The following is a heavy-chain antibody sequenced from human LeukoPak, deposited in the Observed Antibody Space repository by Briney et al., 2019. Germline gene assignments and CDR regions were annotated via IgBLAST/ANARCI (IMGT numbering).Heavy chain of an antibody. V-gene: IGHV4-38-2*02. CDR2: IFHSGTT. D-gene: IGHD1-26*01. CDR1: GYSIDSGFY. CDR3: ARVGYSGSYYHAFEI. Sequence: PSETLSLTRTVSGYSIDSGFYWGWIRQPPGKGLEWVANIFHSGTTYFNPSLQSRVTISVDTSKNQVSLQLATVAATDTAVYYCARVGYSGSYYHAFEIWGQGTMVTVSS. J-gene: IGHJ3*02.